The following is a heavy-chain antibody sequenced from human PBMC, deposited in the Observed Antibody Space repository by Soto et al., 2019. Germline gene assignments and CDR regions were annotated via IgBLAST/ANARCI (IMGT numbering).Heavy chain of an antibody. D-gene: IGHD7-27*01. V-gene: IGHV4-39*01. J-gene: IGHJ4*02. CDR1: GGSIISNSYY. CDR3: AKNWNWGSLVH. Sequence: SETLSLTCAVSGGSIISNSYYWGLIRQPPGQGLEWIASIFHSGSTYYNPSLKSRVTMSVDTSKNQFSLSLASVTAADTAVYYCAKNWNWGSLVHWGQGTLVTVS. CDR2: IFHSGST.